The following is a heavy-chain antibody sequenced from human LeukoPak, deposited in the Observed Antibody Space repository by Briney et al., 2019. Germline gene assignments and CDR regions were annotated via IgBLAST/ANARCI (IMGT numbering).Heavy chain of an antibody. CDR3: ARGSPVGYSEIDY. J-gene: IGHJ4*02. Sequence: PGRSLRLSCAASGFTFSDYYMSWIRQAPGKGLEWVSYISSSGSTIYYADSVKGRFTISRDNAKNSLYLQMNSLRAEDTAVYYCARGSPVGYSEIDYWGQGTLVTVSS. V-gene: IGHV3-11*01. CDR2: ISSSGSTI. D-gene: IGHD5-18*01. CDR1: GFTFSDYY.